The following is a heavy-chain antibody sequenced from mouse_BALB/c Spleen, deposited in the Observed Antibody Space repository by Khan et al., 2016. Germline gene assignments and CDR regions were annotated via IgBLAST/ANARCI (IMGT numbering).Heavy chain of an antibody. CDR3: ARGQGRGAMDC. Sequence: VRLQQSGAELVKPGASVKLSCTASGFNIKDTYMHWVKQRPEQGLEWIGRIDPANGNTKYDPKFQGKATITADTSSNTAYLQLSSLTSEDTAVYYCARGQGRGAMDCWGQGTSVTVSS. CDR1: GFNIKDTY. D-gene: IGHD3-3*01. CDR2: IDPANGNT. V-gene: IGHV14-3*02. J-gene: IGHJ4*01.